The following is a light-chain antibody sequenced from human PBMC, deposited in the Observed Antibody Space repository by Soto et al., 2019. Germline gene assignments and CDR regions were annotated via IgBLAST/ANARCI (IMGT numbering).Light chain of an antibody. CDR2: DAS. V-gene: IGKV3-15*01. J-gene: IGKJ1*01. CDR3: QQYKKWPRT. CDR1: QSVSSY. Sequence: EIVLTQSPATLSLSPGERATLSCRASQSVSSYLAWYRQKPGQAPRLLIYDASTRATGIPARFSGSGSGTEFTLTISSLQSEDFAVYYCQQYKKWPRTFGHGTKVDIK.